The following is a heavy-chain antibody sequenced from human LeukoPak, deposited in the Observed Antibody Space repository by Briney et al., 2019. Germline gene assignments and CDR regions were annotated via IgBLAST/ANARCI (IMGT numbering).Heavy chain of an antibody. V-gene: IGHV3-23*01. CDR1: GFTFGTFA. D-gene: IGHD3-3*01. CDR2: ITGDDST. J-gene: IGHJ4*02. Sequence: PGGSLRLSCAASGFTFGTFAISWVRQAPGKGLEWVSSITGDDSTYYADSVKGRFTISRDTSSNTLYLQMNSLRGEDTAQYDLAKGHNDLRDDWGQGGLVSV. CDR3: AKGHNDLRDD.